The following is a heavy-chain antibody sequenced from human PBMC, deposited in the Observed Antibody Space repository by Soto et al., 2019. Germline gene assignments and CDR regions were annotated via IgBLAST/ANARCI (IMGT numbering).Heavy chain of an antibody. V-gene: IGHV4-39*01. Sequence: QLQLQESAPGLVKPSETLSLTCTVSGGSISSSTYYWGWIRQPPGKGLEWIGSIYYSGSTYYNPSLKSRVTISVDTSKNQCSLKLSSVTAADTAVYYCARQRVLLWFGELLSGGFDYWGQGTLVTVSS. CDR1: GGSISSSTYY. CDR3: ARQRVLLWFGELLSGGFDY. J-gene: IGHJ4*02. CDR2: IYYSGST. D-gene: IGHD3-10*01.